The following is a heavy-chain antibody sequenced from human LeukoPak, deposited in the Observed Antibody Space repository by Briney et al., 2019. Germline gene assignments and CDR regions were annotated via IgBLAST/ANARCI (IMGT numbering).Heavy chain of an antibody. CDR2: IRSKAYGGTI. D-gene: IGHD3-16*01. V-gene: IGHV3-49*04. J-gene: IGHJ4*02. CDR1: GFTLGDYD. CDR3: SCRGSSFGPFDD. Sequence: GGSETLFCTLSGFTLGDYDTRWVREAPGGGREWVGFIRSKAYGGTIEYAASVKGKFTISRDDSKSIAYLQLNSLKTEDTAVYYCSCRGSSFGPFDDWGQGTLVTVSS.